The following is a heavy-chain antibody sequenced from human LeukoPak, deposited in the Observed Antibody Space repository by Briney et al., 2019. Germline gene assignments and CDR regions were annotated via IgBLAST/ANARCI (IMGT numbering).Heavy chain of an antibody. V-gene: IGHV3-53*01. Sequence: GGSLSLSCAASGFTISSNYMSWVRQAPGKGLEGVSVIYSGGSTYYADSVKGRFTISRDSSKNTLYLQMNNLRAEDTAVYYCARGSQDSGSYYLGYWGQGTLVTVCS. CDR3: ARGSQDSGSYYLGY. J-gene: IGHJ4*02. CDR1: GFTISSNY. D-gene: IGHD3-10*01. CDR2: IYSGGST.